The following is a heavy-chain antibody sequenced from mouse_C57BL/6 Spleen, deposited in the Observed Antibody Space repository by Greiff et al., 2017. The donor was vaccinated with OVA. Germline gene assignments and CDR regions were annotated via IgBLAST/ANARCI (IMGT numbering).Heavy chain of an antibody. J-gene: IGHJ1*03. V-gene: IGHV3-6*01. CDR2: ISYDGSN. CDR3: AREGIYYYGSSPFDV. Sequence: ESGPGLVKPSQSLSLTCSVTGYSITSGYYWNWIRQFPGNKLEWMGYISYDGSNNYNPSLKNRISITRDTSKNQFFLKLNSVTTEDTATYYCAREGIYYYGSSPFDVWGTGTTVTVSS. CDR1: GYSITSGYY. D-gene: IGHD1-1*01.